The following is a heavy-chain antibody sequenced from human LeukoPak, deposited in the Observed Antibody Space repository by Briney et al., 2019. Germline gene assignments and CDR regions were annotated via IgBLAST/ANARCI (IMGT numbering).Heavy chain of an antibody. V-gene: IGHV3-23*01. CDR2: ISGSGGST. CDR1: GFTFSSYA. D-gene: IGHD6-6*01. CDR3: AKLPHIAARPGYFDC. Sequence: GGSLRLSCAASGFTFSSYAMSWVRQAPGKGLEWVSVISGSGGSTYYADSVKGRFTISRDNSKNTLYLQMNSLRAEDTAVYYCAKLPHIAARPGYFDCWGQGTLVTVSS. J-gene: IGHJ4*02.